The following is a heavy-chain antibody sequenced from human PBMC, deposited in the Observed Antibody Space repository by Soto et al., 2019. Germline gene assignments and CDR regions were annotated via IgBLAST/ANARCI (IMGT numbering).Heavy chain of an antibody. CDR3: ARGLRYYDSSGSYYFDY. CDR2: IYHSGST. Sequence: QLQLQESGSGLVKPSQTLSLTCAVSGGSISSGGYSWSWIRQPPGKGLEWIGYIYHSGSTYYNPSLKSRVTISVDRSKNQFSLKLSSVTAADTAVYYCARGLRYYDSSGSYYFDYWGQGTLVTVSS. J-gene: IGHJ4*02. D-gene: IGHD3-22*01. V-gene: IGHV4-30-2*01. CDR1: GGSISSGGYS.